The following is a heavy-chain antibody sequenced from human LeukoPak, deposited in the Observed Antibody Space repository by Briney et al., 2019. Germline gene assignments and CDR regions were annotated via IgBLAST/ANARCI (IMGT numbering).Heavy chain of an antibody. D-gene: IGHD3-3*01. CDR3: ARDFPTYYDFWSGSNDAFDI. CDR2: ISSSSSYI. Sequence: SGGSLRLSCAASGFTFSSYSMTWVRQAPGKGLEWVSSISSSSSYIYYADSVKGRFTISRDNAKNSLYLQMNSLRAEDTAVYYCARDFPTYYDFWSGSNDAFDIWGQGTMVTVSS. V-gene: IGHV3-21*01. J-gene: IGHJ3*02. CDR1: GFTFSSYS.